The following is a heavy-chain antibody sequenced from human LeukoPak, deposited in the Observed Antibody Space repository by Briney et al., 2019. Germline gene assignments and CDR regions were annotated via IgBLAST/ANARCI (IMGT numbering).Heavy chain of an antibody. CDR2: IHPSGGTT. Sequence: GASVKVSCKASGYTFTIYYMHWVRQAPGQGLEWMGIIHPSGGTTSYAQRFQGRVTMTRDTSTSTIYMELSSLRAEDTAVYYCAKDLRGTLSSRGPFEYWGQGTLVTVSS. J-gene: IGHJ4*02. CDR1: GYTFTIYY. D-gene: IGHD1-1*01. V-gene: IGHV1-46*01. CDR3: AKDLRGTLSSRGPFEY.